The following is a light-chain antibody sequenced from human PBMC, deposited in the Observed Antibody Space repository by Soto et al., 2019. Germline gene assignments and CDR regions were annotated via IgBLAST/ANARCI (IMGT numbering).Light chain of an antibody. Sequence: EIVLTQSPATLSLSPGERATLSCRAAQSISDHLAWYQHKPGQAPRLLIYDASNRAAGIPARFTGSGSGTDFTLTISSLEPEDFAVYYCHQRSNWPGTFGGGTTVDI. CDR3: HQRSNWPGT. V-gene: IGKV3-11*01. CDR2: DAS. CDR1: QSISDH. J-gene: IGKJ4*01.